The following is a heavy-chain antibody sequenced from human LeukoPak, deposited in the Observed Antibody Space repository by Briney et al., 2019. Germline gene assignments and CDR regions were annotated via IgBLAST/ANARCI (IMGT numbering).Heavy chain of an antibody. CDR3: AKDLLARPDY. D-gene: IGHD2/OR15-2a*01. CDR2: ISGSGGST. J-gene: IGHJ4*02. V-gene: IGHV3-23*01. CDR1: GFTFDDYG. Sequence: PGGSLRLSCAASGFTFDDYGMSWVRQAPGKGLEWVSAISGSGGSTYYADSVKGRFTISRDNSKNTLYLQMNSLRAEDTAVYYCAKDLLARPDYWGQGTLVTVSS.